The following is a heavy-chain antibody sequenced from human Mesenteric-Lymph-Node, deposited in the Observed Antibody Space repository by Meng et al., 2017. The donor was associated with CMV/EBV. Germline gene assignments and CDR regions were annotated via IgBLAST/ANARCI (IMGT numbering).Heavy chain of an antibody. CDR1: GGSISSGGYY. CDR2: IFYSGST. J-gene: IGHJ4*02. D-gene: IGHD5-18*01. Sequence: LTCTVSGGSISSGGYYWSWIRQYPGKGLEWIGYIFYSGSTYYNPSLKSRVTISVDKSKNQFSLKLSSVTAADTAVYYCARGRGYSYDWGQGTLVTVSS. CDR3: ARGRGYSYD. V-gene: IGHV4-31*03.